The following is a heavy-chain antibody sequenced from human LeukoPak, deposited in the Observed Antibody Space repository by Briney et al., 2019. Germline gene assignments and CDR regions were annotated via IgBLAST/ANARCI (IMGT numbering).Heavy chain of an antibody. D-gene: IGHD1-26*01. Sequence: GGSLRLSCAASGFTFSSYSMNWVRQAPGKGLEWVSYISSSSSTIYYADSVKGRFTISRDNAKNSLYLQMNSLRAEDTAVYYCARAVSGSYYPGSFDYWGQGTLVTVSS. CDR1: GFTFSSYS. CDR2: ISSSSSTI. CDR3: ARAVSGSYYPGSFDY. V-gene: IGHV3-48*04. J-gene: IGHJ4*02.